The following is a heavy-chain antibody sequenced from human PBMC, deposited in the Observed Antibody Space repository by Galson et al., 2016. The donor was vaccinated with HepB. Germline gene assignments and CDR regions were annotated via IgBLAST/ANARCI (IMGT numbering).Heavy chain of an antibody. CDR2: ISYDGSKK. V-gene: IGHV3-30*18. D-gene: IGHD3-9*01. CDR3: AKNDILTGYSAFDY. J-gene: IGHJ4*02. Sequence: SLRLSCAASGFTSSSYGMNWVRQAPGKGLEWVAVISYDGSKKYYADSAKGRFTISRDNSKNTLYLQMNSLRAEDTAVYYCAKNDILTGYSAFDYWGQGTLVTVSS. CDR1: GFTSSSYG.